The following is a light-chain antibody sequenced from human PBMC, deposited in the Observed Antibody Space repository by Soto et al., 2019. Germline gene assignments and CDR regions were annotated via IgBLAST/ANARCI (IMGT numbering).Light chain of an antibody. CDR3: AAWDDSLSVV. J-gene: IGLJ2*01. CDR2: RNN. Sequence: QSVLTQPPSASGTPGQRVTISCSGSSSNIGTYYVYWYQQLPGTAPKLLIYRNNQRPSGVPDRFSGSKSGTSASLAISGLRSEDEADYYCAAWDDSLSVVLGGGTKLTVL. V-gene: IGLV1-47*01. CDR1: SSNIGTYY.